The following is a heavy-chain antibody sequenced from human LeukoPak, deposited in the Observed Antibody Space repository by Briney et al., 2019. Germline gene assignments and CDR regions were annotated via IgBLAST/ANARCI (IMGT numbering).Heavy chain of an antibody. V-gene: IGHV4-34*01. Sequence: ASETLSLTCAVYGGSFSGYYWSWIRQPPGKGLEWIGEINHSGSTNYNPSLKSRVTISVDRSKNQFSLKLSSVTAADTAVYYCARAVNSRYFDWIRGFDYWGQGTLVTVSS. D-gene: IGHD3-9*01. CDR2: INHSGST. CDR3: ARAVNSRYFDWIRGFDY. J-gene: IGHJ4*02. CDR1: GGSFSGYY.